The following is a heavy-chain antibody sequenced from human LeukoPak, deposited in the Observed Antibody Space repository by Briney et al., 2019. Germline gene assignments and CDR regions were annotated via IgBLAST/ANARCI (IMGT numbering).Heavy chain of an antibody. Sequence: SETLSLTCTVSGGSISPYYWSWIRQPPGKGLEWIGYVFYTGSTDYNPSLQSRVTISVDTSKNQFSLTMRSVTAADTAMYYCARHAGGYTYFDFWGHGNLVTVSS. CDR2: VFYTGST. CDR3: ARHAGGYTYFDF. CDR1: GGSISPYY. V-gene: IGHV4-59*08. D-gene: IGHD5-12*01. J-gene: IGHJ4*01.